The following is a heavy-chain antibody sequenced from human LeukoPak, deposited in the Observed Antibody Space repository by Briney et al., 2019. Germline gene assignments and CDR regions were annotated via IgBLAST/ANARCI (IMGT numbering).Heavy chain of an antibody. CDR3: AKGPGFYFDY. CDR1: GFTFSSYG. Sequence: GGSLRLSCAASGFTFSSYGMHWVRQAPGKGLEWVAFIRYDGSDKYYADSVKGRFTISRDNSKNTLYQQMNGLRAEDTAVYYCAKGPGFYFDYWGQGTLVTVSS. V-gene: IGHV3-30*02. CDR2: IRYDGSDK. J-gene: IGHJ4*02.